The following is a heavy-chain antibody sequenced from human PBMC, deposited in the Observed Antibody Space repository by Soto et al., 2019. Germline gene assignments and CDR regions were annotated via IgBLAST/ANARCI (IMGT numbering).Heavy chain of an antibody. CDR3: ARIYSGYDDAGAFDI. J-gene: IGHJ3*02. Sequence: QLQVQESGPGLVKPSETLSLTCTVSGGSISSSAYFWGWIRQPPGKGLEWIGNIYYTGRTSYNPSLKSRITISIDTSKNRFSLKLSPVTAAVASVYFCARIYSGYDDAGAFDIWGQGTMVTVSS. CDR1: GGSISSSAYF. CDR2: IYYTGRT. D-gene: IGHD5-12*01. V-gene: IGHV4-39*01.